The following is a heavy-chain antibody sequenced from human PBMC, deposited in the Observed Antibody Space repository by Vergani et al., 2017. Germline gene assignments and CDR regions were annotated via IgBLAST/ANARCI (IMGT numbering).Heavy chain of an antibody. V-gene: IGHV1-2*04. CDR1: GYTFTGYY. Sequence: QVQLVQSGAEVKKPGASVKVSCKASGYTFTGYYMHWVRQAPGQGLEWMGWINPNSGGTNYAQKFQGWVTMTRETSISTAYMELSRLRSDDTAVYYCARGASGYDYVWGGYRLNWFDPWGQGTLVTVSS. CDR3: ARGASGYDYVWGGYRLNWFDP. J-gene: IGHJ5*02. CDR2: INPNSGGT. D-gene: IGHD3-16*02.